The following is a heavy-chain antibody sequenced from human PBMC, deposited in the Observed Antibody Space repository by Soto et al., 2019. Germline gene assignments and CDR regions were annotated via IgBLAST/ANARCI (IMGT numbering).Heavy chain of an antibody. CDR1: VYSISSAYN. D-gene: IGHD3-22*01. J-gene: IGHJ5*02. V-gene: IGHV4-38-2*01. Sequence: SETLSLTCAVSVYSISSAYNWGGLRQPPGKGLEWLGSIYHGGSTYYNPSLNSRVTLSIDMTSNHVSLILNSVTVAETAVYYCARVGPWVPYYYDSSPYTFENWFDPWGQGTLVTVSS. CDR3: ARVGPWVPYYYDSSPYTFENWFDP. CDR2: IYHGGST.